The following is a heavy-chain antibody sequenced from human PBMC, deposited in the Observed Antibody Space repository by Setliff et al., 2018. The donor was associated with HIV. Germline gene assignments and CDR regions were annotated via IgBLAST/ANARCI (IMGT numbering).Heavy chain of an antibody. D-gene: IGHD7-27*01. CDR2: ISGGGKSK. CDR3: ARDLHWAFDY. CDR1: GFTFCSYT. V-gene: IGHV3-21*01. Sequence: GGSLRLSCAASGFTFCSYTMHWVRQAPGKGLEWVASISGGGKSKYYADSVKGRFTISRDNADRSLYLQMNSLRAEDTAVYYCARDLHWAFDYWGQGTLVTVSS. J-gene: IGHJ4*02.